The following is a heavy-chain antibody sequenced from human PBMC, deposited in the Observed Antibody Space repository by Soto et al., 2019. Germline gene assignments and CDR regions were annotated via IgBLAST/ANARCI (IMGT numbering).Heavy chain of an antibody. CDR1: GGSISSSSYY. CDR2: IYYSGST. V-gene: IGHV4-39*01. Sequence: QLQLQESGPGLVKPSETLSLTCTVSGGSISSSSYYWGWIRQPPGKGLEWIGSIYYSGSTYYNPSIKSRVTISVDTSKNQFSLKLSSVTAADTAVYYCARGYSYGDYEMEYFQHWGQGTLVTVSS. J-gene: IGHJ1*01. D-gene: IGHD4-17*01. CDR3: ARGYSYGDYEMEYFQH.